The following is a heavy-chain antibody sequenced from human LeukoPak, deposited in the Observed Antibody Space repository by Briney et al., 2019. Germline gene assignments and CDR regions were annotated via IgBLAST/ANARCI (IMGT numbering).Heavy chain of an antibody. CDR2: IYYSGST. Sequence: PSETLSLTCTVSGGSISSYYWSWIRQPPGKGLEWIGYIYYSGSTNYNPSLKSRVTISVDTSKNQFSLKLSSVTAADTAVYYCAREAYYYGSGIPSWGQGTLVTVSS. J-gene: IGHJ5*02. CDR3: AREAYYYGSGIPS. V-gene: IGHV4-59*01. D-gene: IGHD3-10*01. CDR1: GGSISSYY.